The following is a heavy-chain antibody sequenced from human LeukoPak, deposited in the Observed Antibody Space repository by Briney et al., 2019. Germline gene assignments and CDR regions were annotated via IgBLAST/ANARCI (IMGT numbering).Heavy chain of an antibody. Sequence: GGSLRLSCAASGFTFSSYEMNWVRQAPGKGLEWVSYISSSGSTIYYADSVKGRFTISRDNAKDSLYLQMNSLRVEDTAVYYCAELGITMIGGVWGKGTTVTISS. CDR3: AELGITMIGGV. CDR2: ISSSGSTI. V-gene: IGHV3-48*03. D-gene: IGHD3-10*02. J-gene: IGHJ6*04. CDR1: GFTFSSYE.